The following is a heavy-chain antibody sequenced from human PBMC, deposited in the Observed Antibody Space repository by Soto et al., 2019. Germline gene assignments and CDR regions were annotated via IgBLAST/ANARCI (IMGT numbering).Heavy chain of an antibody. D-gene: IGHD2-15*01. CDR1: GYSFSNYW. Sequence: PGESLKISCKGSGYSFSNYWIAWVRQMPGKGLEWMGIIFPADSDTKYSPSFQGQVTISADKSISTAYLQWSSLKASDTAMYYCASSVVVPCTMNSFDYWGQGSLVTVSS. CDR3: ASSVVVPCTMNSFDY. V-gene: IGHV5-51*01. CDR2: IFPADSDT. J-gene: IGHJ4*02.